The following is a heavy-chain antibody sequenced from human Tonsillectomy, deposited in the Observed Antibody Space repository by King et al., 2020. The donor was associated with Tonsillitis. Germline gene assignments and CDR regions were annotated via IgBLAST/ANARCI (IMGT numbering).Heavy chain of an antibody. J-gene: IGHJ4*02. CDR1: GGSVSSGSYY. CDR3: AGDVRGVTYFDS. D-gene: IGHD3-10*01. Sequence: QLQESGPGLVKPSETLSLTCTVSGGSVSSGSYYWSWIRQPPGKGLEWIGYIYYSGSTNYNPSLKSRATISVDTSTNQFSLKLSSVTAADTAVYYCAGDVRGVTYFDSWGQGTLVTVSS. V-gene: IGHV4-61*01. CDR2: IYYSGST.